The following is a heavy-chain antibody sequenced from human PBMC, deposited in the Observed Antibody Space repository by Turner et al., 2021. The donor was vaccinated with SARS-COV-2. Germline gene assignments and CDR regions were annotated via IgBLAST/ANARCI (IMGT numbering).Heavy chain of an antibody. CDR3: AKEGEIAVAGNAFDI. CDR2: ISWNSGSI. D-gene: IGHD6-19*01. CDR1: GFTFADYG. Sequence: EVQLVESGGGLVQPGRSLRLSCAASGFTFADYGMHWVRQAPGKGLEWVSGISWNSGSIGYADSVKGRFTISRDNAKNSLYLQMNSLRAEDTALYYCAKEGEIAVAGNAFDIWGQGTMVTVSS. V-gene: IGHV3-9*01. J-gene: IGHJ3*02.